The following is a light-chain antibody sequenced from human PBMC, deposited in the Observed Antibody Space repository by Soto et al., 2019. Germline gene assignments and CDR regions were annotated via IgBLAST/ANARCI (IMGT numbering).Light chain of an antibody. CDR2: DAA. Sequence: IQLTQSPSSLSASVGDRVTITCRASPAIASFLAWYQQKPGTAPKLLIYDAATLQSGVPSRFSGSRSGTEYTLTIGSLQPEDFATYYCQQSYSTGMYTFGQGTKLEIK. V-gene: IGKV1-9*01. CDR1: PAIASF. CDR3: QQSYSTGMYT. J-gene: IGKJ2*01.